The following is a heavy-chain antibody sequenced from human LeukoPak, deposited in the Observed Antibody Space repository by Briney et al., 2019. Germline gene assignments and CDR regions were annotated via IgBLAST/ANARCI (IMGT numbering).Heavy chain of an antibody. V-gene: IGHV3-15*01. CDR2: IKSITDGETT. CDR1: GFTFSNAW. Sequence: GGSLRLSCAASGFTFSNAWMNWVRQAPGKGLEWVGRIKSITDGETTDYAAPVKGRFTVSRDDSKNTLYLQMNSLKTEDTAVYYCATGTFGGVIIPQIISIWGQGTMVTVSS. J-gene: IGHJ3*02. D-gene: IGHD3-16*01. CDR3: ATGTFGGVIIPQIISI.